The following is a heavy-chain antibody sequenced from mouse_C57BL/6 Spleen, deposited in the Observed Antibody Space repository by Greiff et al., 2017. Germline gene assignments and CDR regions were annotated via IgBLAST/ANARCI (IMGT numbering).Heavy chain of an antibody. CDR2: IWSGGST. J-gene: IGHJ2*01. CDR1: GFSLTSYG. V-gene: IGHV2-2*01. CDR3: ATITGTKDFDY. D-gene: IGHD4-1*01. Sequence: QVQLQQSGPGLVQPSQSLSITCTVSGFSLTSYGVHWVRQSPGQGLEWLGVIWSGGSTDYNAAFISRLSISKDNSKSQVFFKMNSLQADDTAIYYCATITGTKDFDYWGQGTTLTVSS.